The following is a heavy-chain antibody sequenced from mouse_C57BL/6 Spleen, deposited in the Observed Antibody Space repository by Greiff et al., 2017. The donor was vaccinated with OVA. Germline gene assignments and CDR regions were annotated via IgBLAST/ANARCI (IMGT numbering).Heavy chain of an antibody. CDR3: VRWASSGYFDS. J-gene: IGHJ2*01. CDR1: GYAFSSSW. D-gene: IGHD3-2*02. CDR2: IYPGDGDT. V-gene: IGHV1-82*01. Sequence: VQLQESGPELVKPGASVKISCKASGYAFSSSWMNWVKQRPGKGLEWIGRIYPGDGDTNYNGKFKGKATLTADKSSSTAYMQLSSLTSEDSAVYFCVRWASSGYFDSRGEGTTLTVSS.